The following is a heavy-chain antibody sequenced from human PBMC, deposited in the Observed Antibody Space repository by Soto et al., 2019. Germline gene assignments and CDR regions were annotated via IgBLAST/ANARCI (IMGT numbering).Heavy chain of an antibody. CDR2: IKQDGSEK. V-gene: IGHV3-7*01. CDR3: AREVPAYDYIWGSYRYDAFDI. J-gene: IGHJ3*02. Sequence: GGSLRLSCAASGFTFSSYWMSWVRQAPGKGLEWVANIKQDGSEKYYVDSVKGRFTISRDNAKNSLYLQMNSLRAEDTAVYYCAREVPAYDYIWGSYRYDAFDIWGQGTMVTVSS. CDR1: GFTFSSYW. D-gene: IGHD3-16*02.